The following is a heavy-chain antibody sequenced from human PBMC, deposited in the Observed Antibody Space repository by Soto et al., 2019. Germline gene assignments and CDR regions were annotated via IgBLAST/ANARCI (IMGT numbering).Heavy chain of an antibody. CDR2: IYYSGST. V-gene: IGHV4-61*01. CDR1: GGSVSSGSYY. J-gene: IGHJ6*02. D-gene: IGHD2-8*01. Sequence: PSETLSLTCTVSGGSVSSGSYYWSWIRQPPGKGLEWIGYIYYSGSTNYNPSLKSRVTISVDTSKNQFSLKLSSVTAADTAVYYCATSDIVLMVYDGMDVWGQGTTVTVSS. CDR3: ATSDIVLMVYDGMDV.